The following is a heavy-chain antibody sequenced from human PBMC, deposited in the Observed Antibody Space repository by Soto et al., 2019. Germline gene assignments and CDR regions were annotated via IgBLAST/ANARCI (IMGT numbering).Heavy chain of an antibody. CDR1: GGSIGSGGYY. D-gene: IGHD3-3*01. CDR2: IYYSGST. CDR3: GREFHGFWSGPLFGI. V-gene: IGHV4-31*03. J-gene: IGHJ3*02. Sequence: SETLSLTCTVSGGSIGSGGYYWSWIRQHPGKGLEWIGYIYYSGSTYYNPSLKSRVTISVDTAKNQFSLKLSSVTAADTAVYNCGREFHGFWSGPLFGIWGQGTMGTVAS.